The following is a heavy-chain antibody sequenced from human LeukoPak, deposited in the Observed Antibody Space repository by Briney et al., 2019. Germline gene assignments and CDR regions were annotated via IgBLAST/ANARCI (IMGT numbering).Heavy chain of an antibody. CDR3: ARGAQWLVRDWFDP. J-gene: IGHJ5*02. CDR2: IYTSGST. V-gene: IGHV4-4*07. CDR1: GGSISSYY. D-gene: IGHD6-19*01. Sequence: SETLSLTCTVSGGSISSYYWSWIRQPAGKGLEWIGRIYTSGSTNYNPSLKSRVTMSVDTSKNQFSLKLNSVTAADTAVYYCARGAQWLVRDWFDPWGQGTLVTVSS.